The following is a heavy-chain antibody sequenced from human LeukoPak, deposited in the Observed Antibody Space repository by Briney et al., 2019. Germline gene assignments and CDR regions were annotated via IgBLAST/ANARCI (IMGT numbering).Heavy chain of an antibody. J-gene: IGHJ5*02. CDR3: ARDNSVGDYAWWFDP. D-gene: IGHD1-26*01. CDR2: IYYSGST. V-gene: IGHV4-59*01. CDR1: GGSISSYY. Sequence: PSETLSLTCTVSGGSISSYYWSWIRQPPGKGLEWIGYIYYSGSTNYNPSLKSRVTISVDTSKNRFSLKLSSVTAADTAVYYCARDNSVGDYAWWFDPWGQGTLVTVSS.